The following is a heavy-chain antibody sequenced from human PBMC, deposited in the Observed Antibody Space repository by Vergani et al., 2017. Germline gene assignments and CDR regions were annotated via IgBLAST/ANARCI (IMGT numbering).Heavy chain of an antibody. CDR2: ISHSGST. CDR1: GDSFRSNKW. Sequence: QVQLQESAPGLVKPPGTLSLTCAVSGDSFRSNKWWTWVRQSPGKTLEWIGEISHSGSTNYNPSLKGRVTLSLDTSKNQFSLRLSSVTAADTAVYYCARDPKSYCSGGSCFSVWGAFDIWGRGTTVTVSS. D-gene: IGHD2-15*01. J-gene: IGHJ3*02. CDR3: ARDPKSYCSGGSCFSVWGAFDI. V-gene: IGHV4-4*03.